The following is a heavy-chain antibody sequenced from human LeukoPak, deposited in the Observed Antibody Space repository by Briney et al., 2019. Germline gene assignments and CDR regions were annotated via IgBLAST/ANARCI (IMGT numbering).Heavy chain of an antibody. CDR2: IYYSVST. J-gene: IGHJ3*02. CDR3: ARGTGEWDAFDI. V-gene: IGHV4-39*07. D-gene: IGHD3/OR15-3a*01. CDR1: GDSISSSSYN. Sequence: PSETLSLTCTVSGDSISSSSYNWVWLRPPPGQELEWIAPIYYSVSTYSNPSLKSLDTISVDTSKNQFSLKLSSVTAADTGVYYCARGTGEWDAFDIWGQGAMVTVSS.